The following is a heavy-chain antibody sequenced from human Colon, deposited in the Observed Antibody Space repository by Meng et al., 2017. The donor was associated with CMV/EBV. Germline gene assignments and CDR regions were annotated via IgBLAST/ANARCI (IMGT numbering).Heavy chain of an antibody. D-gene: IGHD6-13*01. V-gene: IGHV1-2*02. CDR2: INPNSGRN. CDR3: ARETWGAVAGTGNFAD. Sequence: VQVVESGAVAYMPAASVTVPCTASGYTIPSYHRAWVRQAPGQGLEWMGWINPNSGRNSYAQKFQGRVTTTSNTSISTACMELKRLTSDDTAVYYSARETWGAVAGTGNFADWGQGTPVTVSS. J-gene: IGHJ4*02. CDR1: GYTIPSYH.